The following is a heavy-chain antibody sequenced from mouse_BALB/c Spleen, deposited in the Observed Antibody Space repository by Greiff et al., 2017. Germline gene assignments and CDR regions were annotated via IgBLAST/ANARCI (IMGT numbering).Heavy chain of an antibody. CDR1: GYTFTDYA. D-gene: IGHD2-4*01. J-gene: IGHJ3*01. V-gene: IGHV1S137*01. Sequence: QVQLQQSGAELVRPGVSVKISCKGSGYTFTDYAMHWVKQSHAKSLEWIGVISTYYGDASYNQKFKGKATMTVDKSSSTAYMELARLTSEDSAIYYCARAVYYDYDGGFAYWGQGTLVTVSA. CDR3: ARAVYYDYDGGFAY. CDR2: ISTYYGDA.